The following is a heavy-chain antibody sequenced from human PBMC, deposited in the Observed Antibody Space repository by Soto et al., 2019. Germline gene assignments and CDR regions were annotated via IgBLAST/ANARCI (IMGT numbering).Heavy chain of an antibody. D-gene: IGHD5-18*01. CDR2: ISGSGGST. Sequence: EVQLLASGGGLVQPGGSLRLSCAASGFTFSSYAMSWVRQAPGKGLEWVSAISGSGGSTYYADSVKGRFTISRDNSKNTLYLQMNSQRAEDTAVYYCAKAGYSYGYGTTIPTGGFDIWGQGTMVTVSS. J-gene: IGHJ3*02. V-gene: IGHV3-23*01. CDR3: AKAGYSYGYGTTIPTGGFDI. CDR1: GFTFSSYA.